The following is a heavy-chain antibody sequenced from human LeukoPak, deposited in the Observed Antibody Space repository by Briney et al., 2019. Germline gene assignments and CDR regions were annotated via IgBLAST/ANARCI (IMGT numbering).Heavy chain of an antibody. CDR3: ARGAHLWGYYDILTGSATMDV. D-gene: IGHD3-9*01. J-gene: IGHJ6*04. V-gene: IGHV4-30-2*01. Sequence: SETLSLTCTVSGGSISSGGYYWSWIRQPPGKGLEWIGYIYHSGSTYYNPSLKSRVTISVDRSKNQFSLKLSSVTAADTAVYYCARGAHLWGYYDILTGSATMDVWGKGTTVTVSS. CDR1: GGSISSGGYY. CDR2: IYHSGST.